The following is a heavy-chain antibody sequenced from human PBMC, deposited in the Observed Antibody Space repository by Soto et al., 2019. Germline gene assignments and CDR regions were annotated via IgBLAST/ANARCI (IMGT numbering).Heavy chain of an antibody. CDR3: ARGPGRKVGASPLDY. D-gene: IGHD1-26*01. J-gene: IGHJ4*02. V-gene: IGHV1-18*04. Sequence: ASVKVSCKASGYAFSDNGVSWVRQAPGQGLEWMGWISTYTGKTKYAQKFQDRVTLTTDTSTSTAYMDLRSLRPDDTAVYYCARGPGRKVGASPLDYWGQGTLVTVSP. CDR1: GYAFSDNG. CDR2: ISTYTGKT.